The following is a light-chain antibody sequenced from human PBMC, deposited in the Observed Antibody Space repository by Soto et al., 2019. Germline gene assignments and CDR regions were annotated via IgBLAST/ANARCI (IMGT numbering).Light chain of an antibody. CDR2: DVS. Sequence: QSALTQPPSVSGSPGQSVTISCTGTSSDVGGYNYVAWYQQHPGKAPKVMIYDVSKRPSGVPDRFSGSKSGNTASLTISGLQAEDEADYYCCSEAGNLEVFGTGTKLTVL. CDR3: CSEAGNLEV. J-gene: IGLJ1*01. CDR1: SSDVGGYNY. V-gene: IGLV2-11*01.